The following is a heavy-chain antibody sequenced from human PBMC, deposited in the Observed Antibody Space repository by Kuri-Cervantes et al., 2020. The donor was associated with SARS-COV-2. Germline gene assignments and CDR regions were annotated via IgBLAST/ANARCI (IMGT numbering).Heavy chain of an antibody. CDR3: ARRAKHWYFDL. V-gene: IGHV4-59*08. Sequence: SETLSLTCNVSGGSIRSYFWSWIRQAPGKGLEWIGCMYFNGRTNYNPSLKRRVTISVDTSKNQFSLKLSSVTAADTAVYYCARRAKHWYFDLWGRGTLVTVSS. J-gene: IGHJ2*01. D-gene: IGHD4/OR15-4a*01. CDR2: MYFNGRT. CDR1: GGSIRSYF.